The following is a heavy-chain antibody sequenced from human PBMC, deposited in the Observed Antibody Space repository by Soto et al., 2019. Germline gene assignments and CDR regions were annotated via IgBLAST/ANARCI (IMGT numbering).Heavy chain of an antibody. CDR3: ARDLGYYDSSSFDY. J-gene: IGHJ4*02. D-gene: IGHD3-22*01. Sequence: GASVKVSCKASGYTFTGYYMHWLRQAPGQGLEWMGWINPNSGGTNYAQKFQGRVTMTRDTSISTAYMELSRLRSDDTAVYYCARDLGYYDSSSFDYWGQGTLVTVSS. CDR2: INPNSGGT. CDR1: GYTFTGYY. V-gene: IGHV1-2*02.